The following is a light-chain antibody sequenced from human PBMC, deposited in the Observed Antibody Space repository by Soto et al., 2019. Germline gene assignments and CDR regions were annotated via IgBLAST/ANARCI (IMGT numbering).Light chain of an antibody. CDR1: QSVASSY. Sequence: EIVLTQSPGTLSLSPGERATLSCRASQSVASSYLAWYRQKPGQTPRLLIYDASSRATGIPDRISGSGSGTDFTLTISRMEAEDVLVYYCQQYGSAPFTFGPGTKVDIK. V-gene: IGKV3-20*01. CDR2: DAS. CDR3: QQYGSAPFT. J-gene: IGKJ3*01.